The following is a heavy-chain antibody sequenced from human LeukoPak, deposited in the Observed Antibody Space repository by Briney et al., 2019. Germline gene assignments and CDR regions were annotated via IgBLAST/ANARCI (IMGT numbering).Heavy chain of an antibody. CDR3: AKDRFYYGSGSYYPPLEY. Sequence: GGSLRLSCAASGFTFSSSAMHWVRQAPGKGLEWVAVISYHGRNKYYADSVKGRFTISRDNSKNTLYLQMNSLRAEDTAVYYCAKDRFYYGSGSYYPPLEYWGQGTLVTVSS. J-gene: IGHJ4*02. CDR1: GFTFSSSA. CDR2: ISYHGRNK. V-gene: IGHV3-30*04. D-gene: IGHD3-10*01.